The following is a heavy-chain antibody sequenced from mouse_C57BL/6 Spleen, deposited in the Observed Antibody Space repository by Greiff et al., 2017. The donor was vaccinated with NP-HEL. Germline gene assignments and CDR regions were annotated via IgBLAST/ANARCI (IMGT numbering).Heavy chain of an antibody. D-gene: IGHD1-1*01. V-gene: IGHV5-17*01. J-gene: IGHJ4*01. CDR1: GFTFSDYG. Sequence: EVKLMESGGGLVKPGGSLKLSCAASGFTFSDYGMHWVRQAPEKGLEWVAYISSGSSTIYYADTVKGRFTISRDNAKNTLFLQMTSLRSEETAISYCAGNYGVDYWGQGTSVTVSS. CDR2: ISSGSSTI. CDR3: AGNYGVDY.